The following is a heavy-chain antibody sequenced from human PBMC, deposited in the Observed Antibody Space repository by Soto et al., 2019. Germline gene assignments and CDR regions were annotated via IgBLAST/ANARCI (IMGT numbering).Heavy chain of an antibody. V-gene: IGHV3-23*01. CDR3: AKDALHITVTTRFDY. J-gene: IGHJ4*02. D-gene: IGHD4-17*01. CDR1: GFTFSSYA. Sequence: EVQLLESGGGLVQPGGSLRLSCAASGFTFSSYAMSWVRQAPGKGLEGVSAISGSGGSTYYADSVKGGFTISRDNSKNTLYLQMNSLRDEDTAVYYCAKDALHITVTTRFDYWGQGTLVTVSS. CDR2: ISGSGGST.